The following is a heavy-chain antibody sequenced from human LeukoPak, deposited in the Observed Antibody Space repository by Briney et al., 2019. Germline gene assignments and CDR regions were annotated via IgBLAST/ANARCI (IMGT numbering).Heavy chain of an antibody. J-gene: IGHJ4*02. Sequence: ASVKVSCKASGYTFTSYGISWVRQAPGLGLEWMGWISGYNGNTNYAQQKLQGRVTMTTDTSMSTAFMELRSLRSDDTAVYYCARDLKRGYSSGRYSWGTGSSNDYWGQGTLVTVSS. CDR1: GYTFTSYG. CDR2: ISGYNGNT. CDR3: ARDLKRGYSSGRYSWGTGSSNDY. V-gene: IGHV1-18*01. D-gene: IGHD6-19*01.